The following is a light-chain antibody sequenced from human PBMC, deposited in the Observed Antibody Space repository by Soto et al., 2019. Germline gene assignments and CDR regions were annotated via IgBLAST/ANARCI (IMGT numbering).Light chain of an antibody. CDR3: QQYNSYPYT. V-gene: IGKV1-5*01. J-gene: IGKJ2*01. Sequence: DIQMTQSPSTLPASVGDRVTITCRASQSISNWLAWYQQKPGKAPKLLIYDASSLESGVPSRFSGSGSGTEFTLTISSLQPDDFATYYCQQYNSYPYTFGQGTKVDIK. CDR2: DAS. CDR1: QSISNW.